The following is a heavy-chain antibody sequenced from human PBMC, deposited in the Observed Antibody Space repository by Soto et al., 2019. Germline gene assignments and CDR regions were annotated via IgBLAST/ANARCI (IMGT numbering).Heavy chain of an antibody. J-gene: IGHJ4*02. V-gene: IGHV4-39*01. CDR2: IYYSGST. Sequence: ASETLSLTCTVSGGSISSSSYYWGWIRQPPGKGLEWIGSIYYSGSTYYNPSLKSRVTISVDPSKNHFSLKLSSVTAADTAVYYCARHGTLLIDYWGQGTLVTVSS. D-gene: IGHD1-26*01. CDR3: ARHGTLLIDY. CDR1: GGSISSSSYY.